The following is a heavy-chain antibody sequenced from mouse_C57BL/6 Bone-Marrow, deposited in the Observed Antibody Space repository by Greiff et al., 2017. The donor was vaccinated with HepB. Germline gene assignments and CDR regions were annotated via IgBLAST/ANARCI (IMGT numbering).Heavy chain of an antibody. CDR2: ILPSIGRT. V-gene: IGHV15-2*01. J-gene: IGHJ2*01. CDR3: ARSITTVVPFDY. CDR1: DSEVFPIAY. D-gene: IGHD1-1*01. Sequence: QVQLQQSGSELRSPGSSVKLSCKDFDSEVFPIAYMSWVRQKPGHGFEWIGGILPSIGRTIDGEKFEDKATLDADTLSNTAYLELNSLTSEDSAIYSGARSITTVVPFDYWGQGTTLTVSS.